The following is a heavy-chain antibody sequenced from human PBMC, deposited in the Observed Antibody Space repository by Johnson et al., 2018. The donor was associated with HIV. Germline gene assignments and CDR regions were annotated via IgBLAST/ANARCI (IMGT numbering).Heavy chain of an antibody. Sequence: VQLVESGGGVVRPGGSLRLSCAASGFTFSSYDMHWVRQATGKGLAWVSAIGTAGDTYYPGSVKGRFTISREKSKNSLYLQLNSLRAGDTAVYYCARGGYGDYGGGDAFDIWGQGTMVTVSS. V-gene: IGHV3-13*01. CDR2: IGTAGDT. CDR1: GFTFSSYD. D-gene: IGHD4-17*01. CDR3: ARGGYGDYGGGDAFDI. J-gene: IGHJ3*02.